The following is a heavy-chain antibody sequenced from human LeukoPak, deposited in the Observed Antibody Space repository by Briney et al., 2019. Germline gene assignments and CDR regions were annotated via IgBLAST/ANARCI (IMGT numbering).Heavy chain of an antibody. V-gene: IGHV3-66*01. CDR1: GFTVSSNY. CDR2: IYSAGDT. CDR3: VKSYVGTIQDS. J-gene: IGHJ4*02. Sequence: PGGSLRLSCAASGFTVSSNYMNWVRQAPGKGLEWVSVIYSAGDTYYADSVKGRFTISRDNSKNTLYLQMNGLRAEDTAVYYCVKSYVGTIQDSWGQGTLVTVSS. D-gene: IGHD2-2*02.